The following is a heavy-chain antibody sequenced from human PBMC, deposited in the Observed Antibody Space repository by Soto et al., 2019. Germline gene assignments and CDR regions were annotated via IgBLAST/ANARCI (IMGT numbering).Heavy chain of an antibody. CDR2: ISGSGGST. Sequence: EVQLLESGGGLVQPGGSLRLSCAASGFTFSSYAMSWVRQAPGKGLEWVSAISGSGGSTYYADSVKGRFTISRDNSKTTLYLQMNSLRAEDTAVYYCGGVGGEVAGPGVPLSGGQGTLVTVSS. CDR1: GFTFSSYA. CDR3: GGVGGEVAGPGVPLS. D-gene: IGHD6-19*01. V-gene: IGHV3-23*01. J-gene: IGHJ4*02.